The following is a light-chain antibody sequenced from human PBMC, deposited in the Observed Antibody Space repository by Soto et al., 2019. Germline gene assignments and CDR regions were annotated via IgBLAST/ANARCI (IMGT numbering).Light chain of an antibody. CDR1: SSDVGGYNY. V-gene: IGLV2-8*01. J-gene: IGLJ1*01. CDR3: SSYSGTNYHYV. CDR2: EVS. Sequence: QSALTQPPSASGSFGQSVTISCTGTSSDVGGYNYVSWYQQHLGKAPKLMIYEVSERPSGVPDRFSGSKSGNTASLTVSGLQADDEADYYCSSYSGTNYHYVFGTGTKLTVL.